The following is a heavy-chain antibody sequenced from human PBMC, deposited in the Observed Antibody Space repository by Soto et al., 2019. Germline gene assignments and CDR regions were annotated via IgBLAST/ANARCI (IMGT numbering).Heavy chain of an antibody. Sequence: EVQLLESGGGLIQPGGSLRLSCAASGLTFSNYAMSWVRQAPGKGLDWVSTISGDATKTYYPDSVKGRFTISRDDSKNTLYLQLNSLRVEDTAVYFCAKEAPVAYFDFWGQGALVTVSS. J-gene: IGHJ4*02. V-gene: IGHV3-23*01. CDR3: AKEAPVAYFDF. D-gene: IGHD2-15*01. CDR2: ISGDATKT. CDR1: GLTFSNYA.